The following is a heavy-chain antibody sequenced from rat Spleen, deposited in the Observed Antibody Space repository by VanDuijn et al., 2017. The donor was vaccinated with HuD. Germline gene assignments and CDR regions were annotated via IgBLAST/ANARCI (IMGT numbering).Heavy chain of an antibody. J-gene: IGHJ3*01. CDR1: GFTFSDYY. CDR2: ISYDGSST. CDR3: ARHGIYNNYGWFAY. V-gene: IGHV5-29*01. Sequence: EVQLVESDGGLVQPGRSLKLSCAASGFTFSDYYMAWVRQAPTKGLEWVATISYDGSSTYYRHSVKGRFTISRDNAKNTQYLQMDSLKAEDTATYYCARHGIYNNYGWFAYWGQGTLVTVSS. D-gene: IGHD1-10*01.